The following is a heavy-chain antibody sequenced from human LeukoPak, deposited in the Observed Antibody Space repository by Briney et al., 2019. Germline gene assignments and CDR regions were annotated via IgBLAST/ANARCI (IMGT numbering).Heavy chain of an antibody. Sequence: SETLSLTCTVSGGSISSSSYYWGWIRQPPGKGLEWIGSIYYSGSTYYNPSLKSRVTISVDTSKNQFSLKLSSVTAADTAVYYCARDRAWFGELFDWYFALWGRGTLVTVSS. CDR1: GGSISSSSYY. CDR3: ARDRAWFGELFDWYFAL. J-gene: IGHJ2*01. D-gene: IGHD3-10*01. V-gene: IGHV4-39*07. CDR2: IYYSGST.